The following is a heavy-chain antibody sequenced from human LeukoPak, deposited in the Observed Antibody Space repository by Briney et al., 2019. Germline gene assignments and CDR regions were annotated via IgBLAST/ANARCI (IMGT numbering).Heavy chain of an antibody. CDR1: GFTFSSYG. D-gene: IGHD4-23*01. CDR2: IRYDESKT. J-gene: IGHJ4*02. Sequence: AGGSLRLSCAASGFTFSSYGMHWVRQAPGKGLEWVAFIRYDESKTYYADSVRGRFTISRDNSKNTLYLQMNGLRLEDTAIYYCAKGYGGSHFDYWGQGALVAVSS. V-gene: IGHV3-30*02. CDR3: AKGYGGSHFDY.